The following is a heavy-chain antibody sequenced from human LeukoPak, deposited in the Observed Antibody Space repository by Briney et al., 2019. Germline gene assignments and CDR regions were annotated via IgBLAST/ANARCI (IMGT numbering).Heavy chain of an antibody. CDR3: ARQGSGEYCSSTSCNSGDY. CDR1: GYSFTSYW. Sequence: GESLKISCKGSGYSFTSYWIGWVRQMPGKGLEWMGIIYPGDSDTRYSPSFQGQVTISADKSISTAYLQWSSLKASDTAMYYCARQGSGEYCSSTSCNSGDYWGQGTLVTVSS. CDR2: IYPGDSDT. J-gene: IGHJ4*02. D-gene: IGHD2-2*01. V-gene: IGHV5-51*01.